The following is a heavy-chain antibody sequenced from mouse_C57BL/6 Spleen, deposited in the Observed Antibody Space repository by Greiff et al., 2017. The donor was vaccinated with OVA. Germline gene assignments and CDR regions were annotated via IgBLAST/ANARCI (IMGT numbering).Heavy chain of an antibody. J-gene: IGHJ1*03. V-gene: IGHV2-2*01. D-gene: IGHD1-1*01. CDR1: GFSLTSYG. CDR2: IWSGGST. CDR3: ARGDYGSRWYFDV. Sequence: VQVVESGPGLVQPSQSLSITCTVSGFSLTSYGVHWVRQSPGKGLEWLGVIWSGGSTDYNAAFISRLSISKDNSKSQVFFKMNSLQADDTAIYYCARGDYGSRWYFDVWGTGTTVTVSS.